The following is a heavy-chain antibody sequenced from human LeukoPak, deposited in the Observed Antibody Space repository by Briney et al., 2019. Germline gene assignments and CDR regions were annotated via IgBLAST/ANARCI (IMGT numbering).Heavy chain of an antibody. CDR3: ARVYGSGTYYLYFDY. Sequence: PSETLSLTCTVSGGSISSSSYYWGWIRQPPGKGLEWIGSIYYSGSTYYNPSLKSRVTISVDTSKNQFSLKLSSVTAADTAVYYCARVYGSGTYYLYFDYWGQGTLVTVSS. J-gene: IGHJ4*02. CDR2: IYYSGST. D-gene: IGHD3-10*01. V-gene: IGHV4-39*07. CDR1: GGSISSSSYY.